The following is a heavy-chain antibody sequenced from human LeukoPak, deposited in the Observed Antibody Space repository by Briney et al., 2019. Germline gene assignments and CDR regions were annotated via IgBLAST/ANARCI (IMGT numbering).Heavy chain of an antibody. J-gene: IGHJ4*02. CDR2: IIPIFGTA. V-gene: IGHV1-69*05. Sequence: ASVKVSCKASGGTFSSYAISWVRQAPGQGLEWMGRIIPIFGTANYAQKFQGRVTITTDESTSTAYMELSSLRSEDTAVYYCARGESSTSCYYYWGQGTLVTVSS. CDR1: GGTFSSYA. D-gene: IGHD2-2*01. CDR3: ARGESSTSCYYY.